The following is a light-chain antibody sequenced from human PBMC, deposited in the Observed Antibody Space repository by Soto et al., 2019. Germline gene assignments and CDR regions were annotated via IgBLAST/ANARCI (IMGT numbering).Light chain of an antibody. CDR1: QSIDSW. J-gene: IGKJ2*01. Sequence: DIQITQSPSTLSASVGDRVTIACRASQSIDSWLAWYQQKPGKAPKFLIYDASDLESGVPSRFSGSGSGTEFTLTISSLQPDDFATYYCQQYRGKPFTFGQGTKLEIK. CDR2: DAS. V-gene: IGKV1-5*01. CDR3: QQYRGKPFT.